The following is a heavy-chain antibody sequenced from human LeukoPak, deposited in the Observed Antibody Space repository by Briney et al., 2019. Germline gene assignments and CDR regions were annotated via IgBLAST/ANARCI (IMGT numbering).Heavy chain of an antibody. V-gene: IGHV4-31*03. CDR1: GGSISSGGYY. D-gene: IGHD3-10*01. CDR2: IYYSGST. Sequence: SETLSLTCTVSGGSISSGGYYWSWIRQHPGKRLEWIGYIYYSGSTYYNPSLKSRVTISVDTSKNQFSLKLSSVTAADTAVYYCARGRAQITMVRGDRDWFDPWGQGTLVTVSS. CDR3: ARGRAQITMVRGDRDWFDP. J-gene: IGHJ5*02.